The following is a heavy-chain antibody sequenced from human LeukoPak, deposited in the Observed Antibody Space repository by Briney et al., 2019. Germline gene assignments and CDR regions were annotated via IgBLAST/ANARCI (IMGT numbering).Heavy chain of an antibody. CDR2: IYSGGST. D-gene: IGHD2-15*01. CDR1: GSTVSSNY. CDR3: ARRKVVVAASDAFDI. Sequence: GGSLRLSCAASGSTVSSNYMSWVRQAPGKGLEWVSVIYSGGSTYYADSVKGRFTISRDNSKNTLYLQMNSLRAEDTAVYYCARRKVVVAASDAFDIWGQGTMVTVSS. J-gene: IGHJ3*02. V-gene: IGHV3-53*01.